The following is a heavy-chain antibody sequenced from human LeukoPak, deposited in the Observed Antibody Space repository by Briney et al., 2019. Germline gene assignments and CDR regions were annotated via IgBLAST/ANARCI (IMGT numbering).Heavy chain of an antibody. Sequence: PGGSLRLSCAASGFTFSSYEMNWVRQAPGKGLEWVSVIYTGGSTYYADSVKGRFTISRDYSKNTLYLQMNSLRAEDTAVYYCARVSRMLGTSTLDNWGQGTLVTVSS. V-gene: IGHV3-66*01. CDR1: GFTFSSYE. D-gene: IGHD2-8*01. CDR2: IYTGGST. CDR3: ARVSRMLGTSTLDN. J-gene: IGHJ4*02.